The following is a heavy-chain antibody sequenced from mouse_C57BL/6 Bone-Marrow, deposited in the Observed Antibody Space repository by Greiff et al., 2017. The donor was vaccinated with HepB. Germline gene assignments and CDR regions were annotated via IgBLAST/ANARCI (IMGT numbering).Heavy chain of an antibody. Sequence: VQLQESGAELARPGASVKMSCKASGYTFTSYTMHWVKQRPGQGLEWIGYINPSSGYTKYNQKFKDKATLTADKSSSTAYMQLSSLTSEDSAVYYCARSGIYDGFAYWGQGTLVTVSA. CDR1: GYTFTSYT. CDR2: INPSSGYT. CDR3: ARSGIYDGFAY. V-gene: IGHV1-4*01. D-gene: IGHD1-1*01. J-gene: IGHJ3*01.